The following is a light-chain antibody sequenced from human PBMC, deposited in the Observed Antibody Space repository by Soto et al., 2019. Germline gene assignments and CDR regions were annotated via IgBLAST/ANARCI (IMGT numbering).Light chain of an antibody. CDR1: QTVYSN. V-gene: IGKV3-15*01. J-gene: IGKJ1*01. Sequence: EVVMTQSPATLSVSPGERATLSCRASQTVYSNFAWYQQKHGQAPTLLIYGASTRTTGSPARISGGGCATKVILPIISRQSEDFAVYYCQQYNNWPPWTFGQGTKVEIK. CDR3: QQYNNWPPWT. CDR2: GAS.